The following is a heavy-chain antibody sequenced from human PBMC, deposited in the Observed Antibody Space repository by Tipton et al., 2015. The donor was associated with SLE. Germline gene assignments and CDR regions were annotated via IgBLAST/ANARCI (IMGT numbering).Heavy chain of an antibody. V-gene: IGHV3-48*03. Sequence: SLRLSCAASGFTFRSYEMNWVRQAPGKGLVWVSYIDDGGSTIYYADSVKGRFDISRDRAKNSLYLQMNSLRAEDTAVYYCARTSGSEGWYFDLWGRGTLVTVSS. CDR3: ARTSGSEGWYFDL. D-gene: IGHD1-26*01. J-gene: IGHJ2*01. CDR2: IDDGGSTI. CDR1: GFTFRSYE.